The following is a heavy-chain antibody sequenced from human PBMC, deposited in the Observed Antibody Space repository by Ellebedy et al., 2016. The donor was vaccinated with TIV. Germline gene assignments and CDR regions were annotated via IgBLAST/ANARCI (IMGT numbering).Heavy chain of an antibody. CDR3: VSSASMDAFDL. D-gene: IGHD3-16*01. J-gene: IGHJ3*01. V-gene: IGHV4-59*01. Sequence: SETLSLTCAVSGGSLSDNYWTWTRQPPGKGLEWIGYLYYTGSTNYNPSLKSRLTISVNTPRNQFSLKLSSVTAADTAVYYCVSSASMDAFDLWGQGTMVTVSS. CDR1: GGSLSDNY. CDR2: LYYTGST.